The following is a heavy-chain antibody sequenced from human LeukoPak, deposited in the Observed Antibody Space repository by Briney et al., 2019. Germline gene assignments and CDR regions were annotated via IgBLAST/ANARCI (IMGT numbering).Heavy chain of an antibody. D-gene: IGHD2-2*01. Sequence: SETLSLTCTVSGGSISSGGYYWSWIRQHPGKGLEWIGYTYYSGSTYYNPSLKSRVTISVDTSKNQFSLKLSSVTAADTAVYYCAREISRAVPAAWLDAFDIWGQGTMVTVSS. CDR1: GGSISSGGYY. V-gene: IGHV4-31*03. CDR2: TYYSGST. J-gene: IGHJ3*02. CDR3: AREISRAVPAAWLDAFDI.